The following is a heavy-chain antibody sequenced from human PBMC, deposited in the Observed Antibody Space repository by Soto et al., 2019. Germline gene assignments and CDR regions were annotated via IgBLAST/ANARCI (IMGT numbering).Heavy chain of an antibody. Sequence: GASVKVSCKVSGYTLTELSMHWVRQAPGKGLEWMGGFDPEDGETIYAQKFQGRVTMTEDTSTDTAYMELSSLRSGDTAVYYCAPLDSSGYYDDAFDIWGQGTMVTVSS. J-gene: IGHJ3*02. CDR2: FDPEDGET. CDR1: GYTLTELS. D-gene: IGHD3-22*01. V-gene: IGHV1-24*01. CDR3: APLDSSGYYDDAFDI.